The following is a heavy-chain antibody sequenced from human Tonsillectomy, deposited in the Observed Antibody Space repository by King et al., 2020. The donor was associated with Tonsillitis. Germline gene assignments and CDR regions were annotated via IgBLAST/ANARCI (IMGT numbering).Heavy chain of an antibody. D-gene: IGHD6-13*01. J-gene: IGHJ5*02. V-gene: IGHV4-39*01. Sequence: MQLQESGPGLVKPSETLSLTCTVSGGSISRSRHYWGWIRQPPGKGLEWIGTINYSGSTNYNPSLKSRVTISVDTSKNQFSLKLNSVTAADTAVFYCAGQGRQLVQWDWFDPWGQGTLVTVSS. CDR2: INYSGST. CDR1: GGSISRSRHY. CDR3: AGQGRQLVQWDWFDP.